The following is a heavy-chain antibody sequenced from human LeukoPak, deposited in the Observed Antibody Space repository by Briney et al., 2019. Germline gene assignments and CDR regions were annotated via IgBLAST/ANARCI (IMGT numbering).Heavy chain of an antibody. J-gene: IGHJ4*02. CDR3: ARVSPIYDSSWYRKGPFDY. CDR2: INHSGST. Sequence: SETLSLTCAVYGGSFSGYYWSWIRQPPGKGLEWIGEINHSGSTNYNPSLKSRVTISVDTSKNQFSLKLSSVTAADTAVYYCARVSPIYDSSWYRKGPFDYWGQGTLVTVSS. D-gene: IGHD6-13*01. V-gene: IGHV4-34*01. CDR1: GGSFSGYY.